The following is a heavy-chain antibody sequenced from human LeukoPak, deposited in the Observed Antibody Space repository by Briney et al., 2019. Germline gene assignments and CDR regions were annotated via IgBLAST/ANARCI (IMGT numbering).Heavy chain of an antibody. CDR2: IYSGGST. Sequence: QTGGSLRLSCAASVFTVSSNYMKWVRLAPGKGLEWVSVIYSGGSTYYADSVKGRFTISRDNAKNSLYLQMNSLRAEDTAVYYCARVALYSSGLFDYWGQGTLVTVSS. D-gene: IGHD6-19*01. J-gene: IGHJ4*02. V-gene: IGHV3-53*01. CDR1: VFTVSSNY. CDR3: ARVALYSSGLFDY.